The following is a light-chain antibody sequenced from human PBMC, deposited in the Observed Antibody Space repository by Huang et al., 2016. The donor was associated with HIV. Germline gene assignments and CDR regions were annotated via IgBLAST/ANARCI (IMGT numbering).Light chain of an antibody. CDR2: GAS. J-gene: IGKJ1*01. Sequence: EIVMTQSPGTLTVSPGERATLSCRASQRVSSNLAWSQQKPGQTHRLLIYGASTRATGIPARFSGSGSGTEFTLTISSLQSEDFGVYYCHQYTKWPSWTFGQGTKVEIK. CDR3: HQYTKWPSWT. V-gene: IGKV3-15*01. CDR1: QRVSSN.